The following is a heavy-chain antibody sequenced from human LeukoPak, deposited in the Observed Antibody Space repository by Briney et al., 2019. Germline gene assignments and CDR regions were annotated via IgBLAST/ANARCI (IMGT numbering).Heavy chain of an antibody. J-gene: IGHJ4*02. D-gene: IGHD3-16*01. Sequence: ASVKVSCKASGYIFTGYYMQWVRQAPGQGLEWMGWINHNSGYTNYAQKLQGRVTMTRDTPIRTAYMELSRLRSDDTVVYYCARVRYRLAETYIDYWGQGTLVTVSS. CDR2: INHNSGYT. CDR3: ARVRYRLAETYIDY. V-gene: IGHV1-2*02. CDR1: GYIFTGYY.